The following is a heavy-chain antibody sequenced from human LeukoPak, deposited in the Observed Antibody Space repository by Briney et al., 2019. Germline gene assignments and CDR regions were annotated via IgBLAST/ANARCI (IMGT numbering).Heavy chain of an antibody. V-gene: IGHV1-18*01. Sequence: GASVKVSCKASGYSFTSYGISWVRQAPGQGLEWMGRISAYNGNTDYAQKVQGRVTMTTDTSTRTAYMELRSLTSDDTAVYYCARDKSGSWYYFEYWGQGTLVTVSS. D-gene: IGHD6-13*01. J-gene: IGHJ4*02. CDR2: ISAYNGNT. CDR1: GYSFTSYG. CDR3: ARDKSGSWYYFEY.